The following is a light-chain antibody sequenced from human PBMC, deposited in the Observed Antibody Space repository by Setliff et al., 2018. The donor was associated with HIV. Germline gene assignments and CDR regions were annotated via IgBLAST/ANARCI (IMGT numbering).Light chain of an antibody. Sequence: QSALTQPASVSGSPGQSITISCTGTSSDIGGYDYVSWFQHHPGKAPKLMMSDVTKRPPGVSTRFSGSKSGNTASLTISGLQAEDEADYYCSSYSRSSTFGVFGTGTTVTVL. J-gene: IGLJ1*01. CDR1: SSDIGGYDY. CDR2: DVT. CDR3: SSYSRSSTFGV. V-gene: IGLV2-14*03.